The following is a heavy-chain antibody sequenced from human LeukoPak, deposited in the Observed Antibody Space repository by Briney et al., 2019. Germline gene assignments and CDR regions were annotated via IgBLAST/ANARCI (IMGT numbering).Heavy chain of an antibody. CDR1: GYSLTGYY. CDR3: ARWDGYSSSPDY. V-gene: IGHV1-2*02. CDR2: INPNSGET. D-gene: IGHD6-13*01. J-gene: IGHJ4*02. Sequence: ASVKVSCKASGYSLTGYYMHWVRPAPGQGLEGMGWINPNSGETGYAQEFQGRVSLTRDMSISTIYMELARLKSDDTAFYYCARWDGYSSSPDYWGQGSLVTVSS.